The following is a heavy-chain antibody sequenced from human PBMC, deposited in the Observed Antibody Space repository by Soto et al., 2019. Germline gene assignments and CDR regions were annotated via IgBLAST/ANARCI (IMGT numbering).Heavy chain of an antibody. J-gene: IGHJ5*02. CDR1: GFTFSSYG. CDR3: AKEELKLTYNWFDP. Sequence: QVQLVESGGGVVQPGRSLRLSCAASGFTFSSYGMHWVRQAPGKGLEWVAVISYDGSNKYYADSVKGRFTISRDNSKNTLYLQMNSLRAEDTAVYYCAKEELKLTYNWFDPWGQGTLVTVSS. CDR2: ISYDGSNK. D-gene: IGHD1-7*01. V-gene: IGHV3-30*18.